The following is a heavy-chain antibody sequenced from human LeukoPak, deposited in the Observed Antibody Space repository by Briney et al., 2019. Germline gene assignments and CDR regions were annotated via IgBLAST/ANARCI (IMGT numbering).Heavy chain of an antibody. V-gene: IGHV1-69*13. Sequence: WASVKVSCKASGGTSSSYAISWVRQAPGQGPEWMGGIIPIFGTANYAQKFQGRVTITADESTSTAYMELSSQRSEDTAVYYCATCARNFYCYRFDYWGQGTLVTVSS. J-gene: IGHJ4*02. CDR2: IIPIFGTA. D-gene: IGHD2-2*02. CDR1: GGTSSSYA. CDR3: ATCARNFYCYRFDY.